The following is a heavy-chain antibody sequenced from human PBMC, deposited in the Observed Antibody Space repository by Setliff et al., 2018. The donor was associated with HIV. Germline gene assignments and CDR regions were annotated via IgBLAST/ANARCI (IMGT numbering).Heavy chain of an antibody. D-gene: IGHD3-16*01. CDR1: GGSINSSTYY. CDR2: FYYSGRT. CDR3: ARGGAVSADFDS. V-gene: IGHV4-39*01. Sequence: PSETLSLTCTVSGGSINSSTYYWGWIRQPPGKGLEWIGSFYYSGRTYYSPSLRSRVTISVDTSKNQFSLRLSSVTAADTAVYFCARGGAVSADFDSWGQGTLVTVSS. J-gene: IGHJ5*01.